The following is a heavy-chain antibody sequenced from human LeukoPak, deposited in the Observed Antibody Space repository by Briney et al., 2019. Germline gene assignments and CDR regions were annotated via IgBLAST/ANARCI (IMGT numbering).Heavy chain of an antibody. D-gene: IGHD3-22*01. CDR1: GFTFSSYA. Sequence: TGGSLRLSCAASGFTFSSYAMSWVRQAPGKGLEWVSVMYTGGSTYYADSVKGRFTISRDNSKNTLYLQMNSLRAEDTALYYCARAPFYYDSSGYPYFDGWGQGTLVTVSS. CDR3: ARAPFYYDSSGYPYFDG. J-gene: IGHJ4*02. CDR2: MYTGGST. V-gene: IGHV3-53*01.